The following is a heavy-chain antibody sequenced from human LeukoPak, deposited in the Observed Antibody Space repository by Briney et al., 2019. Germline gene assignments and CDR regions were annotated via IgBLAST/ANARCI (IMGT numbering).Heavy chain of an antibody. V-gene: IGHV4-59*01. Sequence: SETLSLTCTVSGGSISSYYWSWIRQPPGKGLEWIGYIYYSGSTNYNPSLKSRVTISVDTSKNQFSLKLSSVTAADTAVYYCARTHGSGSPTFDWGQGTLVTVSS. J-gene: IGHJ4*02. CDR2: IYYSGST. CDR3: ARTHGSGSPTFD. CDR1: GGSISSYY. D-gene: IGHD3-10*01.